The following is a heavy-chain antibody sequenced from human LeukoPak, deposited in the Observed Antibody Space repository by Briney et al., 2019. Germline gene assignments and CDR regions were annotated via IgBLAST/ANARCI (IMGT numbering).Heavy chain of an antibody. Sequence: GGSLRLSCTASGFTFSSYWMHWVRQAPGKGLVWFSRINSDGSTTTYADSVKGRFTISRDNAKNTLYLQMNSLRVEDTAVYYCARPHTGFDSWGQGTLVTVSS. V-gene: IGHV3-74*01. J-gene: IGHJ4*02. CDR2: INSDGSTT. CDR3: ARPHTGFDS. CDR1: GFTFSSYW.